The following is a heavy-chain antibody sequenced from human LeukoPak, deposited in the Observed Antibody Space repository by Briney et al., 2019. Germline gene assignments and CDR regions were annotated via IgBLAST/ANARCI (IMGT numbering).Heavy chain of an antibody. D-gene: IGHD6-19*01. J-gene: IGHJ4*02. V-gene: IGHV4-59*01. Sequence: SETLSLTCTVSGGSISSYYWSWIRQPPGKGLEWIGYIYYSGSTNYNPSLKSRVTTSVDTSKNQFSLKPSSVTAADTAVYYCARVAVADPYYFDYWGQGTLVTVSS. CDR2: IYYSGST. CDR1: GGSISSYY. CDR3: ARVAVADPYYFDY.